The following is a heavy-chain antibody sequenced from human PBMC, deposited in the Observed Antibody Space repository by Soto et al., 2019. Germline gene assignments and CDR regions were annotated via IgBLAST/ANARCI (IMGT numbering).Heavy chain of an antibody. CDR1: GFTFSSYA. Sequence: PGGSLRLACAASGFTFSSYAMHWVRQAPGKGLEWVAVISCDGSNKYYADAVKGRFTISRDNAKNTLYLQTNSLRAEDTAVYYCASGLGSLAQGRRFDSRPGMDVWGQGAMLTVSS. V-gene: IGHV3-30-3*01. CDR3: ASGLGSLAQGRRFDSRPGMDV. J-gene: IGHJ6*02. D-gene: IGHD3-16*01. CDR2: ISCDGSNK.